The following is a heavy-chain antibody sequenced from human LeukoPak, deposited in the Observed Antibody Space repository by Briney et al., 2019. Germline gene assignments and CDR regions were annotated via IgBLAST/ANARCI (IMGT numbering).Heavy chain of an antibody. CDR2: IKGSGGRT. CDR3: AKTALAVAGIVPVESELDY. Sequence: PGGSLRLSCAASGFIFSSYAMSWVRLAPGKGLEWISVIKGSGGRTDYADSVKGRFTISRDNSKNTLYLQMNSLRAEDTAVYYCAKTALAVAGIVPVESELDYWGQGTLVTVSS. V-gene: IGHV3-23*01. CDR1: GFIFSSYA. D-gene: IGHD6-19*01. J-gene: IGHJ4*02.